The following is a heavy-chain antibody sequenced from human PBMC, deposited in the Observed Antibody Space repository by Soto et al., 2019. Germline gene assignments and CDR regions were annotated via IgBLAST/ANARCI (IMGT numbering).Heavy chain of an antibody. CDR2: INQDGRDT. CDR1: GLAFRSFL. V-gene: IGHV3-7*01. CDR3: ATYHDDEWESYRHRY. D-gene: IGHD3-16*02. Sequence: GGSLRLSCAASGLAFRSFLMSWVRQAPGGGLEWVANINQDGRDTYYSDSVRDRFTISRDNAANSLFLHMNSLGAEDTTVYYCATYHDDEWESYRHRYWGQGTLVTVSS. J-gene: IGHJ4*02.